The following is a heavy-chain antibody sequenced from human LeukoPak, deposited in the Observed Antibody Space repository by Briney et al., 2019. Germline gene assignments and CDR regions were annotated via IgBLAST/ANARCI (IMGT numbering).Heavy chain of an antibody. CDR1: GGSISSSSYY. J-gene: IGHJ4*02. CDR3: ARVMYYDFWSGYGGDY. Sequence: SETLSLTCTVSGGSISSSSYYWGWIRQPPGNGLEWIGSIYYSGSTYYNPSLKSRVTISVDTSKNQFSLKLSTVNAADTAVYYCARVMYYDFWSGYGGDYWGQGTLVTVSS. V-gene: IGHV4-39*07. D-gene: IGHD3-3*01. CDR2: IYYSGST.